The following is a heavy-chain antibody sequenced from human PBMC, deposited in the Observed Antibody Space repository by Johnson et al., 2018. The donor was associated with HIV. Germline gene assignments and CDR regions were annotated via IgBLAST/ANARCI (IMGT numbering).Heavy chain of an antibody. J-gene: IGHJ3*02. D-gene: IGHD6-13*01. CDR2: ISYDGSNK. Sequence: QVQLVESGGGLVQPGRSLRLSCTASGFTFGDYAMSWVRQAPGKGLEWVAVISYDGSNKYYADSVKGRFTISRDNSKNTLYLQMNSLRAEDTAVYYCAKDRGIAAAGTFEIWGQGTMVTVSS. V-gene: IGHV3-30-3*02. CDR3: AKDRGIAAAGTFEI. CDR1: GFTFGDYA.